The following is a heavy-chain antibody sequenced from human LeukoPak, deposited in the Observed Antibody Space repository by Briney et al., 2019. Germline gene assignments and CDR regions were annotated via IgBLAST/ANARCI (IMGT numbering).Heavy chain of an antibody. J-gene: IGHJ4*02. CDR2: ISGDSRYI. V-gene: IGHV3-21*01. CDR3: ARGTGDGGFDY. CDR1: GFTFSSYS. Sequence: GGSLRLSCAASGFTFSSYSMNWVRQAPGKGLEWVSAISGDSRYIYYADSVRGRFTISRDNAENSLYLQMNSLRVEDTAVYYCARGTGDGGFDYWGQGTLVTVSS. D-gene: IGHD7-27*01.